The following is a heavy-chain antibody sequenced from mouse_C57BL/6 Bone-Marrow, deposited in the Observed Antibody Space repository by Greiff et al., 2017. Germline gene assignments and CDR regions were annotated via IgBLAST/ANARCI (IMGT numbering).Heavy chain of an antibody. CDR2: IYPGDGDT. J-gene: IGHJ2*01. V-gene: IGHV1-82*01. D-gene: IGHD2-3*01. CDR1: GYAFSSSW. CDR3: ARPYDGYFDY. Sequence: QVQLQQSGPELVKPGASVKISCKASGYAFSSSWMNWVKQRPGTGLEWIGRIYPGDGDTNYNGQFKGKATLTADKSSSTAYMRLSSLTSEDSAVYCCARPYDGYFDYWGQGTTLTVSS.